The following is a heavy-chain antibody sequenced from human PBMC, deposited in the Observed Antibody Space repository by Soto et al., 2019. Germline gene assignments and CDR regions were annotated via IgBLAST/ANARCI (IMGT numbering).Heavy chain of an antibody. Sequence: SQTLSLTCAISGDSVSSNSAAWNWIRQSPSRGLEWLGRTYYRSKWYNDYAVSVKSRITINPDTSKNQFSLQLNSVTPEDTAVYYCARAYCSGGSCSPVDAFDIWGQGTMVTVS. CDR3: ARAYCSGGSCSPVDAFDI. V-gene: IGHV6-1*01. D-gene: IGHD2-15*01. CDR1: GDSVSSNSAA. CDR2: TYYRSKWYN. J-gene: IGHJ3*02.